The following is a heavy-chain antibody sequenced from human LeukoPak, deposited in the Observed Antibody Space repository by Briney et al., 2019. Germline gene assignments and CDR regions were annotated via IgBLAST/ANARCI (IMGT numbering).Heavy chain of an antibody. CDR2: ISSASNTI. Sequence: PGGSLRLSCAASGFTFSSYSMNWVRQAPGKGLEWGSYISSASNTIYYADSVKGRFTISRDNAKNSLYLQMNSLGAEDTAMYYCARDGWFGDYNWFDPWRQGTLVTVSS. V-gene: IGHV3-48*01. CDR3: ARDGWFGDYNWFDP. J-gene: IGHJ5*02. D-gene: IGHD3-10*01. CDR1: GFTFSSYS.